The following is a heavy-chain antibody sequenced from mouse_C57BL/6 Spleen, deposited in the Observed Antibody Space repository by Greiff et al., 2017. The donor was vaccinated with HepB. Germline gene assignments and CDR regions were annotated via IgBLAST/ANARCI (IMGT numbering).Heavy chain of an antibody. CDR1: GYTFTDYY. J-gene: IGHJ4*01. D-gene: IGHD1-1*01. V-gene: IGHV1-26*01. CDR3: ARSGDYYGSSYDAMDY. CDR2: INPNNGGT. Sequence: EVQLPQSGPELVKPGASVKISCKASGYTFTDYYMNWVKQSHGKSLEWIGDINPNNGGTSYNQKFKGKATLTVDKSSSTAYMELRSLTSEDSAVYYCARSGDYYGSSYDAMDYWGQGTSVTVSS.